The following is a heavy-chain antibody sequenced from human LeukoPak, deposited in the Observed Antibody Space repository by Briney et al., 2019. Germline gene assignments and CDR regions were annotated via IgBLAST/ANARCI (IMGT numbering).Heavy chain of an antibody. CDR3: TGPGGGGSHMAFDP. CDR1: GFTFSSYW. V-gene: IGHV3-74*01. D-gene: IGHD2-15*01. Sequence: GGSLGLSCAASGFTFSSYWMHWVRQSPGKGLVWVSCISGDGSNRRYADSVKGRFTISRDNAKDTLYLQLDSLRVEDTAVYYCTGPGGGGSHMAFDPWGQGTLVTVSS. J-gene: IGHJ5*02. CDR2: ISGDGSNR.